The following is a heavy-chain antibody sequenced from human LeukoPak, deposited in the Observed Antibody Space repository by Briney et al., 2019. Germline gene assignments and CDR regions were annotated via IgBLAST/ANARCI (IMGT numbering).Heavy chain of an antibody. J-gene: IGHJ3*02. D-gene: IGHD3-10*01. CDR3: ARDQVAPIITMVRGVISAFDI. Sequence: SVKVSCKASGGTFSSYAISWVRQAPGQGLVWMGGIIPIFGTANYAQKFQGRVTITTDESTSTAYMELSGLRSEDTAVYYCARDQVAPIITMVRGVISAFDIWGQGTMVTVSS. CDR1: GGTFSSYA. V-gene: IGHV1-69*05. CDR2: IIPIFGTA.